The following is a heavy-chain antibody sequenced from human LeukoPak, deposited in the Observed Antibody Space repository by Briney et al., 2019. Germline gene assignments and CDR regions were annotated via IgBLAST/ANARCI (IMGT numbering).Heavy chain of an antibody. CDR2: IYYSGST. J-gene: IGHJ4*02. CDR3: ARRAYGSGSYYNY. Sequence: PSETLSLTCTVSGGSISSYYWSWIRQPPGKGLEWIGYIYYSGSTSYNPSLKSRVTISVDTSKNQFSLKLSSVTAADTAVYYCARRAYGSGSYYNYWGQGTLVTVSS. D-gene: IGHD3-10*01. V-gene: IGHV4-59*01. CDR1: GGSISSYY.